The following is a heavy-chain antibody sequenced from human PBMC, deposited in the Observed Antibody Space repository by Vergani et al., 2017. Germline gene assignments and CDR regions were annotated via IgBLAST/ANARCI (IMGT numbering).Heavy chain of an antibody. D-gene: IGHD3-9*01. V-gene: IGHV4-39*01. CDR2: IYHSGGA. Sequence: QLHLQESGPGLVKPSETLSLTCTVSGCSITSSSYYWGWIRQPPGKGLEWIGNIYHSGGAYYNPSLNGRVTISVDTSKNQFSLEVTSVTAADTAIYFCARTESFILRYFHWALWGQGTLVTVTS. J-gene: IGHJ4*02. CDR3: ARTESFILRYFHWAL. CDR1: GCSITSSSYY.